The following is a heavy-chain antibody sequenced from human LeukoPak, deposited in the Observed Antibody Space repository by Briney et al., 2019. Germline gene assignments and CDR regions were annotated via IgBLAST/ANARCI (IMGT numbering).Heavy chain of an antibody. CDR3: ARDLYYYGSGSYYDVFDV. V-gene: IGHV1-18*01. D-gene: IGHD3-10*01. J-gene: IGHJ3*01. CDR1: GYTFSTYG. CDR2: ISAYKGNT. Sequence: GASVKVSCKASGYTFSTYGISWVRQAPGQGLEWMGGISAYKGNTYYAQKLQGRVTMTTDTYTSTAYMELRSLRSDDTAIYYCARDLYYYGSGSYYDVFDVWGQGTMVTVSS.